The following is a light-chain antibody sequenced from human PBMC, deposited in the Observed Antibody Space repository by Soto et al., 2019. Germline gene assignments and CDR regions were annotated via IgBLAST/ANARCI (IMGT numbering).Light chain of an antibody. J-gene: IGKJ5*01. Sequence: DIQMTQSPSSLSASVGDRVTITCRASQSISSYLNWYQQKPGKAPKLLIYAAPSLQSGVPSRFSGSGSGTDFTLTISCLQSEDFATYYCQQYYSYPPITFGQGTRLEIK. CDR1: QSISSY. CDR3: QQYYSYPPIT. V-gene: IGKV1-39*01. CDR2: AAP.